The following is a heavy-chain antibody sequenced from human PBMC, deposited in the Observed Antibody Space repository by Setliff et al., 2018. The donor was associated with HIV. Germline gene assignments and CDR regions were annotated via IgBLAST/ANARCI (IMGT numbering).Heavy chain of an antibody. CDR3: AKMHTAMDPDTFDI. Sequence: PGGSLRLSCAASGLTFSSSWMHWVRQPPGKGLVWVSTISAGGGSTYYADSVKGRFTISRDNSKNTMFLQMNSLRVEDTAIYYCAKMHTAMDPDTFDIWGQGTMVTVSS. CDR2: ISAGGGST. CDR1: GLTFSSSW. J-gene: IGHJ3*02. V-gene: IGHV3-23*01. D-gene: IGHD5-18*01.